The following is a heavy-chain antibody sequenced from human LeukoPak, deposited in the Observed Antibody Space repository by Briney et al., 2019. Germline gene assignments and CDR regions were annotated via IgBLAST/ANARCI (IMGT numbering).Heavy chain of an antibody. CDR3: AREDDSYGHPFDY. D-gene: IGHD5-18*01. J-gene: IGHJ4*02. CDR1: GFTFSSYG. Sequence: GGSLRLSCAASGFTFSSYGMHWVRQAPGKGLEWVAVIWYDGGNKYYADSVKGRFTISRDNSKNTLYLQMNSLRAEDTAVYYCAREDDSYGHPFDYWGQGTLVTVSS. V-gene: IGHV3-33*01. CDR2: IWYDGGNK.